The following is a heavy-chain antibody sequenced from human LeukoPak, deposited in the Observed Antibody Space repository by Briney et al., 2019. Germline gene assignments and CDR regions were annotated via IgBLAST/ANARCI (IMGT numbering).Heavy chain of an antibody. D-gene: IGHD5-12*01. J-gene: IGHJ5*02. CDR1: GYSFTSYW. CDR2: IYPEDSDT. CDR3: AALQTAYDPLDP. Sequence: GESLKISCKGSGYSFTSYWIGWVRQMPGKGLEWMGIIYPEDSDTKYSPSFQGQVTISVDKSISTAYLQWSNLKASDTAMYFCAALQTAYDPLDPWGQGTLVTVSS. V-gene: IGHV5-51*01.